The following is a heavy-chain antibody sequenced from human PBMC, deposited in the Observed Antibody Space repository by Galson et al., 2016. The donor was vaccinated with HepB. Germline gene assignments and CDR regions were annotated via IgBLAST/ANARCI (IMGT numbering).Heavy chain of an antibody. D-gene: IGHD2-8*01. CDR3: ARERWSDTHGYDY. CDR1: GGSISGSY. J-gene: IGHJ4*02. V-gene: IGHV4-59*01. CDR2: VSDSGTP. Sequence: SETLSLTCTVSGGSISGSYWSWLRQPPGKGLELIGYVSDSGTPSYNPSLKSRVTISEDTSKNQFSLKLTSVTAVDTAVYYCARERWSDTHGYDYWGQGILVTVSS.